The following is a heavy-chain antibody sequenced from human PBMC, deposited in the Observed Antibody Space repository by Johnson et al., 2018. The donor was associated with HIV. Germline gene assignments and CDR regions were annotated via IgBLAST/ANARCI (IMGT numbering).Heavy chain of an antibody. CDR2: FFGGDGT. Sequence: VQLVESGGGVVQPGGSLRLSCAASGFTVSSYYMTWVRQAPGKGLEWVSVFFGGDGTYYAESVRGRFIISRDNSKNTLYLQMNSLRAEDTAVYYCVRDPGWGALDIWGQGTMVTVSS. J-gene: IGHJ3*02. D-gene: IGHD1-26*01. V-gene: IGHV3-66*01. CDR3: VRDPGWGALDI. CDR1: GFTVSSYY.